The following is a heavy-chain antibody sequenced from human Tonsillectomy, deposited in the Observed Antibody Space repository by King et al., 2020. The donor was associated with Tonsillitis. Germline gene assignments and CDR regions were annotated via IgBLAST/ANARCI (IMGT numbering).Heavy chain of an antibody. Sequence: VQLQQWGAGLLKPSETLSLTCGVNGGPFSGYFWSWIRQPPGKGLEWIGDINHRGSTDYNPSLKSRASISVDTSKNQFSLNLRSLTAADTAEYYCARRAPSMITAGDILGHFDYWGQGALVTVSS. J-gene: IGHJ4*02. CDR2: INHRGST. CDR3: ARRAPSMITAGDILGHFDY. V-gene: IGHV4-34*01. CDR1: GGPFSGYF. D-gene: IGHD3-16*01.